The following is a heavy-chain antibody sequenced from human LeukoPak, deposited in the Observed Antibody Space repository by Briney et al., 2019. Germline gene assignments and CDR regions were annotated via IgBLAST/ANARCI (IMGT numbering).Heavy chain of an antibody. CDR3: ARASSRDGYNGLDY. D-gene: IGHD5-12*01. V-gene: IGHV4-59*01. CDR2: IYYSGST. Sequence: SETLPLTCTVSGGSISSYYWSWIRQPPGKGLEWIGYIYYSGSTNYNPSLKSRVTISVDTSKNQFSLKLSSVTAADTAVYYCARASSRDGYNGLDYWGQGTLVTVSS. CDR1: GGSISSYY. J-gene: IGHJ4*02.